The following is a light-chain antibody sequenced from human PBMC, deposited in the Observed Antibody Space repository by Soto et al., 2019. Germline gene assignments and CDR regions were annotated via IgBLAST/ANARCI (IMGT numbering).Light chain of an antibody. Sequence: DIQMTQSPSTLSASVGDRVTITCRASQSISNWLAWYQQKLGKAPKLLIYKASNLETGVPPRFSGSGSGTEFTLTISSLQPDDFAIYYCQQYDDYPRTFGQGTKVEIK. CDR2: KAS. J-gene: IGKJ1*01. V-gene: IGKV1-5*03. CDR3: QQYDDYPRT. CDR1: QSISNW.